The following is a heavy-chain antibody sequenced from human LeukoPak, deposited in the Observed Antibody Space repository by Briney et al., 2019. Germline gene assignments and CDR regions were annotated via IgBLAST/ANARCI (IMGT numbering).Heavy chain of an antibody. CDR1: GGSISSYY. Sequence: SETLSLTCTASGGSISSYYWSWIRQPPGKGLEWIGYIYCSGSTNYNPSLKSRVTISVDTSKNQFSLKLSSVTAADTAVYYCAIGEQQLFSWGQGTLVTVSS. D-gene: IGHD6-13*01. V-gene: IGHV4-59*01. J-gene: IGHJ5*02. CDR2: IYCSGST. CDR3: AIGEQQLFS.